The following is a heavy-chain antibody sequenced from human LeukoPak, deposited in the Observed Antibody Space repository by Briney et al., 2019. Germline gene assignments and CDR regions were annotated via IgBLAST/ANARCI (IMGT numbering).Heavy chain of an antibody. V-gene: IGHV4-4*02. Sequence: SETLSLTCGVSGGSISSSNWWSWVRQPPGKGLEWIGEIYHSGSTNYNPSLKSRVIISVDKSKNQFSLKVYSVTAADTAVYYCARREGELRYFDWLTPRDWGQGTLVTVSS. CDR3: ARREGELRYFDWLTPRD. D-gene: IGHD3-9*01. CDR2: IYHSGST. CDR1: GGSISSSNW. J-gene: IGHJ4*02.